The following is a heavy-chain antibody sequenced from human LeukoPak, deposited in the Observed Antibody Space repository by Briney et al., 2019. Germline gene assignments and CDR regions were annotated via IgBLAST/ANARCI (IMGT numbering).Heavy chain of an antibody. CDR3: ARGDIVVVPAAMKPSGMDV. J-gene: IGHJ6*02. CDR2: INHSGNT. CDR1: GGSFSGYY. V-gene: IGHV4-34*01. D-gene: IGHD2-2*01. Sequence: PSETLSLTCAVYGGSFSGYYWTWIRQPPGKGLEWIGEINHSGNTNYNPSLKSRVAISVDTSKNQFSLKLSSVTAADTAVYYCARGDIVVVPAAMKPSGMDVWGQGTTVTVSS.